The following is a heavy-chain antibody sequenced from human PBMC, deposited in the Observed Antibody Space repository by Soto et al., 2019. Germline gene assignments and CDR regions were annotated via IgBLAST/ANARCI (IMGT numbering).Heavy chain of an antibody. CDR2: ISSSSSTI. V-gene: IGHV3-48*01. CDR3: ATFDYIWGSYRHHDAFDI. CDR1: GFTFSSYS. D-gene: IGHD3-16*02. Sequence: EVQLVESGGGLVQPGGSLRLSCAASGFTFSSYSMNWVRQAPGKGLEWVSYISSSSSTIYYADSVKGRFTISRDNAKNSLYLQMNSLRAEDTAVYYCATFDYIWGSYRHHDAFDIWGQGTMVTVSS. J-gene: IGHJ3*02.